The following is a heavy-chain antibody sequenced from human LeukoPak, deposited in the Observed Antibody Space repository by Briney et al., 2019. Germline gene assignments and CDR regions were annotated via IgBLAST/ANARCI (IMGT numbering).Heavy chain of an antibody. CDR3: ARGPTLIAAAGTRWRFDP. D-gene: IGHD6-13*01. V-gene: IGHV1-69*13. J-gene: IGHJ5*02. CDR1: GGAFRSHA. CDR2: IVPIFGTA. Sequence: SVKVSCKASGGAFRSHAISWVRQAPGQGLEWMGGIVPIFGTANYAQQFQDRVTITADESTTTVFMELSSLRSEDTAVYYCARGPTLIAAAGTRWRFDPWGQGTLVTVSS.